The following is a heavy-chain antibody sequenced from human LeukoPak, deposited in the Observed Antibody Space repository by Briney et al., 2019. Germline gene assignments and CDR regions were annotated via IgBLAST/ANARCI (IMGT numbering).Heavy chain of an antibody. D-gene: IGHD1-26*01. CDR1: GGTFSSYA. CDR2: IIPIFGTA. J-gene: IGHJ6*03. V-gene: IGHV1-69*05. CDR3: ARDLGATLSYYYYMDV. Sequence: SVKVSCKTSGGTFSSYAISWVRQAPGQGLEWMGGIIPIFGTANYAQKFQGRVTITTDESTSTAYMELSSLRSEDTAVYYCARDLGATLSYYYYMDVWGKGTTVTVSS.